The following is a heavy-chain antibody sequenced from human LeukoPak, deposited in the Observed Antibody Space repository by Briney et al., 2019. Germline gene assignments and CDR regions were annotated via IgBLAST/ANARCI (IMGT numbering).Heavy chain of an antibody. V-gene: IGHV3-21*01. Sequence: PGGSPRLSCAASGFTFSSYSMNWVRQAPGKGLEWVSSISSSSSYIYYADSVKGRFTISRDNAKNSLYLQMNSLRAEDTAVYYCARGSGYYDSSGEFDYWGQGTLVTVSS. CDR2: ISSSSSYI. D-gene: IGHD3-22*01. CDR1: GFTFSSYS. CDR3: ARGSGYYDSSGEFDY. J-gene: IGHJ4*02.